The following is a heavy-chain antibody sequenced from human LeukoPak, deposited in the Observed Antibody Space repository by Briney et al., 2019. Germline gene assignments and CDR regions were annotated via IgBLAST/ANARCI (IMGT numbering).Heavy chain of an antibody. Sequence: PSETLSLTCTVSGGSISSYYWSWIRQPPGKGLEWIGYIYYSGSTYYNPSLKSRVTISVDTSKNQFSLKLSSVTAADTAVYYCARGGSTSGLLWGQGTLVTVSS. CDR2: IYYSGST. CDR1: GGSISSYY. D-gene: IGHD1-26*01. CDR3: ARGGSTSGLL. J-gene: IGHJ4*02. V-gene: IGHV4-59*08.